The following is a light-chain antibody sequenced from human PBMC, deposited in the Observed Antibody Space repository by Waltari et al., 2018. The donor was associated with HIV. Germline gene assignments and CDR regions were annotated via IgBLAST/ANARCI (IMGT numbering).Light chain of an antibody. CDR1: SSDVGAYDY. CDR3: CSYAGIRTLV. Sequence: QSALTQPASVSGSPGQSITISCTGTSSDVGAYDYVSWYQPEPGKAPTLMIYDVNKRPSGVASSFAGSKSGNTASLTIAGLQAEDEADYYCCSYAGIRTLVFGGGTKVTVL. J-gene: IGLJ3*02. CDR2: DVN. V-gene: IGLV2-23*02.